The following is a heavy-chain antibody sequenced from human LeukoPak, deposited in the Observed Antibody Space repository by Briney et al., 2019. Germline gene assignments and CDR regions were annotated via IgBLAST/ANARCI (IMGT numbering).Heavy chain of an antibody. V-gene: IGHV1-2*06. CDR2: INPNSGGT. D-gene: IGHD3-22*01. J-gene: IGHJ3*02. CDR1: GYTFTGYY. CDR3: ARKRGSSGSYPQDAFDI. Sequence: ASVKVSCKASGYTFTGYYMHWVRQAPGQGLEWMGRINPNSGGTNYAQKFQGRDTMTRDTSISTAYMELSRLRSDDTAVYYCARKRGSSGSYPQDAFDIWGQGTMVTVSS.